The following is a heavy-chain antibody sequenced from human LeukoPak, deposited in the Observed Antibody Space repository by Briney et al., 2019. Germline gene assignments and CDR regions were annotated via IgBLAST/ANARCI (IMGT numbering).Heavy chain of an antibody. D-gene: IGHD4-23*01. CDR1: GGTFSSYA. J-gene: IGHJ4*02. V-gene: IGHV1-69*04. CDR3: ARDGDGGNSDY. CDR2: IIPILGIA. Sequence: SVKVSCEASGGTFSSYAISWVRQAPGQGLEWMGRIIPILGIANYAQKFQGRVTITADKSTSTAYMELSSLRSEDTAVYYCARDGDGGNSDYWGQGTPVTVSS.